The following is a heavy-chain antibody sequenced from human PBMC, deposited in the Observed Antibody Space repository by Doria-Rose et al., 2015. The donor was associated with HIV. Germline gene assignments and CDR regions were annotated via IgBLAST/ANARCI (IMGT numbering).Heavy chain of an antibody. Sequence: QVTLKESGPVLVKPTETLTLTCTVSGVSLSSPGMGVSWIRQPPGKALEWLANIFSDDERSYKTSRKSSLTISRGTSKRQVVRTMTDMDPVDTATYYCARIKSSRWYHKYYFDFWGQGTLVIVSA. D-gene: IGHD6-13*01. CDR1: GVSLSSPGMG. CDR2: IFSDDER. J-gene: IGHJ4*02. CDR3: ARIKSSRWYHKYYFDF. V-gene: IGHV2-26*01.